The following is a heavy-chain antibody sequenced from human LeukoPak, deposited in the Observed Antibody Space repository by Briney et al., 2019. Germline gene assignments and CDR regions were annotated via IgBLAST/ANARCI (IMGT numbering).Heavy chain of an antibody. J-gene: IGHJ4*02. CDR1: GFTFSSYA. V-gene: IGHV3-30*04. Sequence: HPGGSLRLSCAASGFTFSSYAMHWVRQAPGKGLGWVAVISYDGSDSYYADSVKGRFTISRDNSKNTLYLQMYSLRADDTAVYYCAGDVSSPDFWSGYYSGPKNYWGQGTLVTVSS. CDR3: AGDVSSPDFWSGYYSGPKNY. CDR2: ISYDGSDS. D-gene: IGHD3-3*01.